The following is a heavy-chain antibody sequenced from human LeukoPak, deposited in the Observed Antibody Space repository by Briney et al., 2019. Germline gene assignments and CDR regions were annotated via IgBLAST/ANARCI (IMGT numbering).Heavy chain of an antibody. D-gene: IGHD5-18*01. J-gene: IGHJ4*02. CDR3: ASGYRGYSYDLDY. CDR1: GFTFSSSA. V-gene: IGHV3-23*01. CDR2: ISNNGGYT. Sequence: GGSLRLSCAASGFTFSSSAMSWVRKAPGKGLEWVSAISNNGGYTYYADSVQGRFSISRDNSKSTLCLQMNSLRAEDTAVYYCASGYRGYSYDLDYWGQGTLVTVSS.